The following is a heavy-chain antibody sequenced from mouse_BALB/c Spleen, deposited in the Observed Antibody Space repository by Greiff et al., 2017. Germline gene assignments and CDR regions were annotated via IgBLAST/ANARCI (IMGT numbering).Heavy chain of an antibody. CDR3: ARVGPLYGSSLGFAD. CDR1: GYTFTSYW. Sequence: QVQLQQSGAELAKPGASVKMSCKASGYTFTSYWMHWVKQRPGQGLEWIGYINPSTGYTEYNQKFKDKATLTADKSSSTAYMQLSSLTSEDSAVYYCARVGPLYGSSLGFADWGQGTLVTVSA. J-gene: IGHJ3*01. D-gene: IGHD1-1*01. CDR2: INPSTGYT. V-gene: IGHV1-7*01.